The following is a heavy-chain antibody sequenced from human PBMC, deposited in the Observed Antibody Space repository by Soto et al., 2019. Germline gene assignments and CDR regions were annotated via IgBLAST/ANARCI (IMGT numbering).Heavy chain of an antibody. D-gene: IGHD5-18*01. Sequence: ASVKVSCKASGFTFTRSGISWVRQAPGQGLEWMGWIGGYDGTPNYAQIIQGRVTLTKDTSTYTAYMERRNLRSDDTAVYYCARDSGYRPDTLDMWGRGTMVTVSS. CDR1: GFTFTRSG. V-gene: IGHV1-18*01. CDR2: IGGYDGTP. CDR3: ARDSGYRPDTLDM. J-gene: IGHJ3*02.